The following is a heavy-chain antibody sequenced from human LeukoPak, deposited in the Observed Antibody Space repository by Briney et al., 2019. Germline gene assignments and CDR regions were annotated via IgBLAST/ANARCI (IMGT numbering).Heavy chain of an antibody. V-gene: IGHV1-69*13. J-gene: IGHJ6*03. Sequence: SVKVSCKASGGTFSNYAISWVRQAPGQGLEWMGGIIPIFGTANYAQKFQGRVTITADESTSTASMELSSLRSEDTAVYYCARVEAARYYSYMDVWGKGTTVTVSS. CDR2: IIPIFGTA. D-gene: IGHD6-6*01. CDR1: GGTFSNYA. CDR3: ARVEAARYYSYMDV.